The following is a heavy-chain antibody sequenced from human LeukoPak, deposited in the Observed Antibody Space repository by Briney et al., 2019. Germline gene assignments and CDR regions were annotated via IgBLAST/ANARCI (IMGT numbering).Heavy chain of an antibody. CDR1: GFTFSNYG. Sequence: GGSLRLSCAASGFTFSNYGMSWVSQAPGKGLEWASSISDSGGSTYYADSVKGRFTISRDNSKNTLYLQMTNLRAADTAVYYCAKDLSRAVAADWFDPWDQGSLVTVSS. V-gene: IGHV3-23*01. CDR2: ISDSGGST. CDR3: AKDLSRAVAADWFDP. J-gene: IGHJ5*02. D-gene: IGHD6-19*01.